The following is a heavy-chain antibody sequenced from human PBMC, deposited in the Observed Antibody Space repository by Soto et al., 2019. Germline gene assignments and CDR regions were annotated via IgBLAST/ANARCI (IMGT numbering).Heavy chain of an antibody. CDR3: VRADRITTFGIFPDY. J-gene: IGHJ4*02. V-gene: IGHV3-74*01. CDR1: GFTLSRDR. Sequence: SGSLRLSCAASGFTLSRDRMHWVLQAPGKGLLWVSRINSDGSSTNYADSVKGRFTISRHNPKNALYLQMNSLRAEDTAVYYCVRADRITTFGIFPDYCGQLPLST. CDR2: INSDGSST. D-gene: IGHD3-3*01.